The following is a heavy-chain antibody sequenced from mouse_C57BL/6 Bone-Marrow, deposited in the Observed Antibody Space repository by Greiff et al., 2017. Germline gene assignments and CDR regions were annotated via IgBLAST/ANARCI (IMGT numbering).Heavy chain of an antibody. D-gene: IGHD2-4*01. CDR2: FYPGVGVT. J-gene: IGHJ4*01. Sequence: VKLMESEPRRLRPGASVRFSSKASGSAFGSSWLTWLKRRPGKGLGWIGRFYPGVGVTNYNGKFKGKATLTADKSSSTAYMQLSSLTSEDSAVYFCARSYYDYDYYAMDYWGQGTSVTVSS. CDR1: GSAFGSSW. CDR3: ARSYYDYDYYAMDY. V-gene: IGHV1-82*01.